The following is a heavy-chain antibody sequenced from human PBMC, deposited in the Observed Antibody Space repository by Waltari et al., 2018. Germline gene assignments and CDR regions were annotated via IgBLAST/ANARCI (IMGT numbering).Heavy chain of an antibody. CDR1: GYTFTSYA. CDR3: ARDIAAAGTSWSW. V-gene: IGHV1-3*01. J-gene: IGHJ4*02. Sequence: QVQLVQSGAEVKKPGASVKVSCKASGYTFTSYAMHWVRQAPGQRLEWMGWINAGNGNTKYSQKFQGRVTITRDTSASTAYMELSSLRSEDTAVYYCARDIAAAGTSWSWWGQGTLVTVSS. D-gene: IGHD6-13*01. CDR2: INAGNGNT.